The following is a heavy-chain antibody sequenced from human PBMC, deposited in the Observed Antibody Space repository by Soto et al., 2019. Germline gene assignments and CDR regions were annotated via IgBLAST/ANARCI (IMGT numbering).Heavy chain of an antibody. J-gene: IGHJ4*02. D-gene: IGHD5-18*01. CDR1: GYSFTSYW. V-gene: IGHV5-10-1*01. Sequence: PGESLKISCKGSGYSFTSYWISWVRQMPGKGLEWMGRIDPSDSYTNYSPSFQGHVTISADKSISTAYLQWSSLKASDTAMYNSARLGDTARDYWGQGPRVTSPQ. CDR2: IDPSDSYT. CDR3: ARLGDTARDY.